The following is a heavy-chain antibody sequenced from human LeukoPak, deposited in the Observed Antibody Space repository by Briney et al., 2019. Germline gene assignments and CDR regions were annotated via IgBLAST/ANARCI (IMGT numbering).Heavy chain of an antibody. Sequence: PGGSLRLSCAASGFTFSDYYMNWVRQAPGKGLEWVSSISSSSSYIYYADSVKGRFTISRDNAKNSLYLQMNSLRAEDTAVYYCARDRWHSSSWSWFDPWGQGTLVTVSS. D-gene: IGHD6-13*01. CDR2: ISSSSSYI. CDR1: GFTFSDYY. V-gene: IGHV3-21*01. CDR3: ARDRWHSSSWSWFDP. J-gene: IGHJ5*02.